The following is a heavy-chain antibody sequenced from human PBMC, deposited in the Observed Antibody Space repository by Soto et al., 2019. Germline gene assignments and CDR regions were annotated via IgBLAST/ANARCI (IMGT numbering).Heavy chain of an antibody. V-gene: IGHV3-23*01. J-gene: IGHJ4*02. CDR1: GFTFSSYA. Sequence: EVQLLESGGGLVQPGGSLRLSCAASGFTFSSYAMSWVRQAPGKWLEWVSAISGSGGSTYYADSVKGRFTISRDNSKNTLYLQMNSLRAEDTAVYYCAKQTVYSSSFDYWGQGTLVTVSS. D-gene: IGHD6-6*01. CDR3: AKQTVYSSSFDY. CDR2: ISGSGGST.